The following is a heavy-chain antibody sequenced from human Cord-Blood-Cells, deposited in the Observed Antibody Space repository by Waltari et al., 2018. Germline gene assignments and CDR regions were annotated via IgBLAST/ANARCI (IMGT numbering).Heavy chain of an antibody. J-gene: IGHJ5*02. CDR2: ISGSGGNT. CDR3: AKDLLPFEPPPELGINWFDP. CDR1: GFTFSSYA. D-gene: IGHD7-27*01. Sequence: EVQLLESGGGLVQPGGSLRLSCAASGFTFSSYAMSWVRQAPGQGREWVSAISGSGGNTDYADSVKGRFTISRDNSKNTLYLQMNSLRAEDTAVYYCAKDLLPFEPPPELGINWFDPWGQGTLVTVSS. V-gene: IGHV3-23*01.